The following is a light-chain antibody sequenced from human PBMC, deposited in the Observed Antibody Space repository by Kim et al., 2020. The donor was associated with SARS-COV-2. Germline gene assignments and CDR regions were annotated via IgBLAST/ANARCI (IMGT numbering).Light chain of an antibody. CDR3: QQRSNWPSIT. CDR1: QSVSSY. V-gene: IGKV3-11*01. Sequence: PGERATLSCRASQSVSSYLAWYQQKPGQAPRLLIYDASNRATGIPARFSGSGSGTDFTLTISSLEPEDFAVYYCQQRSNWPSITFGQGTRLEIK. J-gene: IGKJ5*01. CDR2: DAS.